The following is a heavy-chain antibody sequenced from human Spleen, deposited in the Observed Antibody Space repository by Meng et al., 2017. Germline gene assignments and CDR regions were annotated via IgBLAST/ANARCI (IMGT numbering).Heavy chain of an antibody. CDR3: ARGDRAMLDY. J-gene: IGHJ4*02. Sequence: GGSLRLSCAASGFSFRIYTMNWVRQAPGKGLEWVSRIKSDGIFTSYADSVRGRFTISRDNAKNTLYLQMNSLRAEDTAVYYCARGDRAMLDYWGQGTLVTVSS. CDR2: IKSDGIFT. D-gene: IGHD5-18*01. CDR1: GFSFRIYT. V-gene: IGHV3-74*01.